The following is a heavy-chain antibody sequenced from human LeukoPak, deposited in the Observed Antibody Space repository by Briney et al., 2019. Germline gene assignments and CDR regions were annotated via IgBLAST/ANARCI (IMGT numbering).Heavy chain of an antibody. J-gene: IGHJ3*02. CDR3: ARSERIVGATSDAFDI. CDR1: GFTFDDYA. CDR2: ISWNSGSI. D-gene: IGHD1-26*01. V-gene: IGHV3-9*01. Sequence: GGSLRLSCAASGFTFDDYAMHWVRQAPGKGLEWVSGISWNSGSIGYADSVKGRFTISRDNAKNSLYLQMNSLKASDTAMYYCARSERIVGATSDAFDIWGQGTMVTVSS.